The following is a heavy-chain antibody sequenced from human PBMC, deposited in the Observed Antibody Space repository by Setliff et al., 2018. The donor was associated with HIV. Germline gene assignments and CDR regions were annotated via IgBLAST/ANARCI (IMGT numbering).Heavy chain of an antibody. CDR2: VHYSGNT. CDR1: GVSMTNNY. J-gene: IGHJ4*02. V-gene: IGHV4-59*12. CDR3: ARDPSSSGWSEGLYYFDS. Sequence: SETLSLTCSVSGVSMTNNYWTWIRQSPGKGLEWIGYVHYSGNTRYNPSLKSRVTISMDTSKNQFSLRLSSVTAADTAVYYCARDPSSSGWSEGLYYFDSWGRGTLVTVSS. D-gene: IGHD6-19*01.